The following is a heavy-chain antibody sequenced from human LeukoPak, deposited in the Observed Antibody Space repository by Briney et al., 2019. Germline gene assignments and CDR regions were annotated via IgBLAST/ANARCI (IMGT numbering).Heavy chain of an antibody. V-gene: IGHV4-34*01. CDR3: ARAQGAVAIDY. Sequence: SETLSLTCAVYGGSFSGHYWSWIRQPPGKGLEWIGEINHSGTTNYNPSLKSRVIMSVDTSKNQFSLKLSSMTAADTAVYYCARAQGAVAIDYWGQGTLVTVSS. D-gene: IGHD6-19*01. CDR2: INHSGTT. J-gene: IGHJ4*02. CDR1: GGSFSGHY.